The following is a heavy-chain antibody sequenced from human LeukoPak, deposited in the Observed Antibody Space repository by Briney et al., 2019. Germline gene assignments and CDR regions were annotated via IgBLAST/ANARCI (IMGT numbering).Heavy chain of an antibody. Sequence: GEPLKISCKGSGYSFTSYWIGWVRQMPGKGLEWMGIIYPGDSDTRYSPSFQGQVTISADKSISTAYLQWSSLKASDTAMYYCARRGIAAAGTEYYFDYWGQGTLVTVSS. CDR3: ARRGIAAAGTEYYFDY. J-gene: IGHJ4*02. CDR1: GYSFTSYW. CDR2: IYPGDSDT. D-gene: IGHD6-13*01. V-gene: IGHV5-51*01.